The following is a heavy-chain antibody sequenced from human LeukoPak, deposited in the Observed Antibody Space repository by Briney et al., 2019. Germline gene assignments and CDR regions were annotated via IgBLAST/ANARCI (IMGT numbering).Heavy chain of an antibody. J-gene: IGHJ3*02. CDR2: INAGNGNT. CDR1: GYTFTSYA. V-gene: IGHV1-3*01. CDR3: ARGGASKAFDI. D-gene: IGHD3-16*01. Sequence: ASVKVSCKASGYTFTSYAMHWVRQAPGQRLEWMGWINAGNGNTKYSQKFQGRVTITRDTSASTAYMELSSLRSEDTAVYHCARGGASKAFDIWGQGTMVTVSS.